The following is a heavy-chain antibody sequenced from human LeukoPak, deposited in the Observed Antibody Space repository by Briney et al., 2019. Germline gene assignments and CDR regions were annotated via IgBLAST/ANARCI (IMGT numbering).Heavy chain of an antibody. CDR3: ARGIVATGFDY. D-gene: IGHD5-12*01. V-gene: IGHV3-64D*06. CDR1: GFTFSRYA. Sequence: GGSLRLSCSASGFTFSRYAMHWVRQAPGKGLEYVSGISSNGDSTNYADSVKGRFSISRDNSKNTLYLQMSSLRAEDTAVYYCARGIVATGFDYWGQGTLVTVSS. J-gene: IGHJ4*02. CDR2: ISSNGDST.